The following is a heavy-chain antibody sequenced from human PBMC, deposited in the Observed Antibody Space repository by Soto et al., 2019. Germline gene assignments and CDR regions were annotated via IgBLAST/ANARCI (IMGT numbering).Heavy chain of an antibody. D-gene: IGHD5-12*01. CDR3: AILHETYSGYDSGYYYGMDV. CDR1: GGSISSYY. J-gene: IGHJ6*02. CDR2: IYYSGST. Sequence: SETLSLTCTVSGGSISSYYWSWIRQPPGKGLEWIGYIYYSGSTNYNPSLKSRVTISVDTSKNQFSLKLSSVTAADTAVYYCAILHETYSGYDSGYYYGMDVWGQGTTVTVSS. V-gene: IGHV4-59*01.